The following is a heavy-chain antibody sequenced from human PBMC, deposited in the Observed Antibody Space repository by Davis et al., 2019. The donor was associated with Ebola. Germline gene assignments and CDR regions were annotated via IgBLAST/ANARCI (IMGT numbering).Heavy chain of an antibody. CDR1: GGSISSSNW. D-gene: IGHD3-22*01. CDR3: ARAVASSGTLFDY. J-gene: IGHJ4*02. V-gene: IGHV4-4*02. CDR2: IYHSGST. Sequence: PSETLSLTFAVSGGSISSSNWWSWVRQPPGNWLYWIGEIYHSGSTNYNPSLKSRVTISVDKSKNLFSLKMSSVNAEEKDVYYCARAVASSGTLFDYWGQGTLVT.